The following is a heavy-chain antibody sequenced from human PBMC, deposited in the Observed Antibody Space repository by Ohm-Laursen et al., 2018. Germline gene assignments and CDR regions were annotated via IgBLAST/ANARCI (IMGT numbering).Heavy chain of an antibody. CDR3: ARGELLRRGLRYFQH. CDR2: MNPNSGNT. CDR1: GYTFTSYD. J-gene: IGHJ1*01. Sequence: ESSVKVSCKASGYTFTSYDINWVRQATGQGLEWMGWMNPNSGNTGYAQKFQGRVTMTRNTSISTAYMELSRLRSDDTAVYYCARGELLRRGLRYFQHWGQGTLVTVPS. D-gene: IGHD1-26*01. V-gene: IGHV1-8*01.